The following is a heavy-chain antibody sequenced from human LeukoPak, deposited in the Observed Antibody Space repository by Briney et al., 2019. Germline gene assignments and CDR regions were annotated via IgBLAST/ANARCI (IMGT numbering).Heavy chain of an antibody. D-gene: IGHD3-10*01. CDR1: GFTFDDYA. CDR3: AKAENYYGSGSYYKSRYYFDY. Sequence: PGRSLRLSCAASGFTFDDYAMHWVRPAPGKGLEWVSGISWNSCSIGYADSVKGRFTISRDNAKNSLYLQMNSLRAEDTALYYCAKAENYYGSGSYYKSRYYFDYWGQGTLVTVSS. CDR2: ISWNSCSI. J-gene: IGHJ4*02. V-gene: IGHV3-9*01.